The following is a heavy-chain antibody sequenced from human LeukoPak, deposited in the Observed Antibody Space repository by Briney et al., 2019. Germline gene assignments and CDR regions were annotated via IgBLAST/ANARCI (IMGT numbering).Heavy chain of an antibody. CDR2: IIPIFGTA. CDR3: AIYSGSYHDY. J-gene: IGHJ4*02. Sequence: SVKVSCKASGGTFSSYAISWARQAPGQGLEWMGRIIPIFGTANYAQKFQGRVTITTDESTSTAYMELSSLRSEDTAVYYCAIYSGSYHDYWGQGTLVTVSS. D-gene: IGHD1-26*01. V-gene: IGHV1-69*05. CDR1: GGTFSSYA.